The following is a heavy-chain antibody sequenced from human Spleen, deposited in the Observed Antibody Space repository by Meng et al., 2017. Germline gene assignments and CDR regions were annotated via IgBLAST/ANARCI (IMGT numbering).Heavy chain of an antibody. CDR3: ARAIWGGSGWYYFDY. CDR2: IWYDGSNK. Sequence: GESLKISCAASGFTFSSYGMHWVRQAPGKGLEWVAVIWYDGSNKYYADSVKGRFTISRDNSKNTLYLQMNSLRADDTAVYYCARAIWGGSGWYYFDYWGQGTLVTVSS. J-gene: IGHJ4*02. CDR1: GFTFSSYG. V-gene: IGHV3-33*01. D-gene: IGHD6-19*01.